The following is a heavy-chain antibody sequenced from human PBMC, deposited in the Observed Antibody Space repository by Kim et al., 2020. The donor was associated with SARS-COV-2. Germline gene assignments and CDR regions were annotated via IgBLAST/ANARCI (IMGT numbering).Heavy chain of an antibody. J-gene: IGHJ1*01. V-gene: IGHV3-7*01. CDR1: GFTFSSYW. D-gene: IGHD6-13*01. Sequence: GGSLRLSCAASGFTFSSYWMSWVRQAPGKGLEWVANIKQDGSEKYYVDSVKGRFTISRDNAKNSLYLQMNSLRAEDTAVYYCARDSSSSWSLFQHWGQGTLVTVSS. CDR2: IKQDGSEK. CDR3: ARDSSSSWSLFQH.